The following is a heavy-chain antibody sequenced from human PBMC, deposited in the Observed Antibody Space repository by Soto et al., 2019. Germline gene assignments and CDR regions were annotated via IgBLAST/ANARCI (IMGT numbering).Heavy chain of an antibody. V-gene: IGHV3-23*01. D-gene: IGHD3-3*01. J-gene: IGHJ4*02. CDR3: AKVIQKADSPVLRFLEWLFSPFDY. CDR2: ISGSGGST. Sequence: GSLRLSCAASGFTFTNYAMSWVRQAPGKGPEWVSAISGSGGSTYYAGSVKGRFTISRDNSKNTVYLQMNSLRAEDTAVYYCAKVIQKADSPVLRFLEWLFSPFDYWGQGTLVTVSP. CDR1: GFTFTNYA.